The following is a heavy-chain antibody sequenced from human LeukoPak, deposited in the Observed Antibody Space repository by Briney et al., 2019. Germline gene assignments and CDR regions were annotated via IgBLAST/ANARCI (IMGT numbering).Heavy chain of an antibody. Sequence: GGSLRLSCAGSGFIFNNYAMHWVRQPPGKGLEWVSGISWNSGSIDYADSVKGRFTISRDNAKNSLYLQMNSLRVEDTAFYYCAKDNRRHYTSGPNPDSLHWGQGALVAVSS. CDR1: GFIFNNYA. CDR2: ISWNSGSI. J-gene: IGHJ4*02. V-gene: IGHV3-9*01. D-gene: IGHD6-19*01. CDR3: AKDNRRHYTSGPNPDSLH.